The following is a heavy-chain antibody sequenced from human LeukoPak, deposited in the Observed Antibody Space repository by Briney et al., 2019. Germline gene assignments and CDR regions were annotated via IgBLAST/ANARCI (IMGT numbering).Heavy chain of an antibody. V-gene: IGHV3-23*01. Sequence: GGSLRLSCAASGFTFSSYAMTWVRQAPREGLNWVSTISGSGGATYYADSVKGRFTISRDNAKNSLYLQMNSLRAEDTALYYCARDSITMVRGVSDYWGQGTLVTVSS. D-gene: IGHD3-10*01. CDR3: ARDSITMVRGVSDY. CDR2: ISGSGGAT. CDR1: GFTFSSYA. J-gene: IGHJ4*02.